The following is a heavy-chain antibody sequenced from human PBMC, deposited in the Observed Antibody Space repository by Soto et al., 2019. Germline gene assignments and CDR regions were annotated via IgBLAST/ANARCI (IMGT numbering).Heavy chain of an antibody. D-gene: IGHD3-10*01. V-gene: IGHV1-24*01. CDR3: ATTPPLWFGEEGADAFDI. CDR2: FDPEDGET. Sequence: ASVKVSCKVSGYTLTELSMHWVRQAPGKGLEWMGGFDPEDGETIYAQKFQGRVTMTEDTSTDTAYMELSSLRSEDTAVYYCATTPPLWFGEEGADAFDIWGQGTMVTVSS. CDR1: GYTLTELS. J-gene: IGHJ3*02.